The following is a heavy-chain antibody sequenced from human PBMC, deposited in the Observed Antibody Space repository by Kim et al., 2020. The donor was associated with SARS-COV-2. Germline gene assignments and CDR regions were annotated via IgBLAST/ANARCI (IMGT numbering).Heavy chain of an antibody. J-gene: IGHJ6*02. CDR2: INPNSGGT. CDR3: ARDLSDSSGWYPRRYYCYGMDG. V-gene: IGHV1-2*04. D-gene: IGHD6-19*01. CDR1: GYTFTGYY. Sequence: ASVKVSCKASGYTFTGYYMHWVRQAPGQGLEWMGWINPNSGGTNYAQKFQGWVTMTMDTSISTAYMELSRLRSDDTAVYYCARDLSDSSGWYPRRYYCYGMDGWGQGTTVTVCS.